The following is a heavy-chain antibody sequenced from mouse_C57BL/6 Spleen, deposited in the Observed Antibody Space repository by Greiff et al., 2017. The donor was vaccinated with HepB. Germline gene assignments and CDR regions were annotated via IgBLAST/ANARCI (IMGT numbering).Heavy chain of an antibody. CDR3: ARRITTVVATPYVDY. J-gene: IGHJ2*01. CDR2: INPNNGGT. Sequence: VQLKQSGPELVKPGASVKIPCKASGYTFTDYNMDWVKQSHGKSLEWIGDINPNNGGTIYNQKFKGKATLTVDKSTSTAYMELRSLTSEDTAVYYCARRITTVVATPYVDYWGQGTTLTVSS. V-gene: IGHV1-18*01. CDR1: GYTFTDYN. D-gene: IGHD1-1*01.